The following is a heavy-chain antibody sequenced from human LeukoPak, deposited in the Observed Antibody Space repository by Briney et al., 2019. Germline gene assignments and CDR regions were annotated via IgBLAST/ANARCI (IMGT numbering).Heavy chain of an antibody. J-gene: IGHJ5*02. CDR1: GFIFSNSA. V-gene: IGHV3-23*01. D-gene: IGHD2-2*01. CDR2: ISGGGGST. CDR3: AKGGYCSSTSCYVGWFDP. Sequence: GGSLRLPCAASGFIFSNSAMNWVRQAPVKGLEWVSVISGGGGSTYYADSVKGRFTISRDNSKNTLFLQMNSLRAEDTAVYYCAKGGYCSSTSCYVGWFDPWGQGTLVTVSS.